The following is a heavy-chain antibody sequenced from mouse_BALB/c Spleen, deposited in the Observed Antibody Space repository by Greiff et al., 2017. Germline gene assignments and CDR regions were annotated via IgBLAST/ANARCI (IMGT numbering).Heavy chain of an antibody. Sequence: EVKLMESGGGLVQPGGSLKLSCAASGFTFSSYTMSWVRQTPEKRLEWVAYISNGGGSTYYPDTVKGRFTISRDNAKNTLYLQMSSLKSEDTAMYYCARQDYYGSIHYYAMDYWGQGTSVTVSS. CDR3: ARQDYYGSIHYYAMDY. CDR1: GFTFSSYT. V-gene: IGHV5-12-2*01. J-gene: IGHJ4*01. D-gene: IGHD1-1*01. CDR2: ISNGGGST.